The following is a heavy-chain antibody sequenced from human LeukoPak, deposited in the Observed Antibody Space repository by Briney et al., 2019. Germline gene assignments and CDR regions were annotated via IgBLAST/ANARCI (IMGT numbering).Heavy chain of an antibody. CDR1: GFTFSSYS. CDR3: ARDLSVYSSSPVDY. CDR2: ISSSSSTI. J-gene: IGHJ4*02. D-gene: IGHD6-6*01. Sequence: GGSLRLSCAASGFTFSSYSMNWVRQAPGKGLEWVSYISSSSSTIYYADSVKGRFTISRDNAKNSLYLQMNSLRAEDTAVYYCARDLSVYSSSPVDYWGQGTLVTVSS. V-gene: IGHV3-48*04.